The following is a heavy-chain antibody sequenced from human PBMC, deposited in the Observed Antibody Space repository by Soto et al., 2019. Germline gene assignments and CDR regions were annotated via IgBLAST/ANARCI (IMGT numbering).Heavy chain of an antibody. Sequence: GGSLRLSCAASGFTFSSYSMNWVRQAPGKGLEWVSSISSSSSYIYYADSVKGRFTISRDNAKNSLYLQMNSLRAEDTAVYYCARDLPYGWSSGWLTPEYYFDYWGQGTLVTVSS. V-gene: IGHV3-21*01. CDR3: ARDLPYGWSSGWLTPEYYFDY. CDR2: ISSSSSYI. CDR1: GFTFSSYS. D-gene: IGHD6-19*01. J-gene: IGHJ4*02.